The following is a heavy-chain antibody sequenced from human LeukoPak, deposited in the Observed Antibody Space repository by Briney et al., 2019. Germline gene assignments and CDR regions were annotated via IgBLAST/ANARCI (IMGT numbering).Heavy chain of an antibody. V-gene: IGHV3-23*01. CDR2: ISGSGGST. Sequence: PGGSLRLSCAASGFTFSSYAMSWVRQAPGKGLEWVSAISGSGGSTYYADSVKGRFTISRDNSKNTLYLQMNSLRAEDTAVYYCAKDMRFDWTPYYFGYWGQGTLVTVSS. CDR1: GFTFSSYA. D-gene: IGHD3-9*01. CDR3: AKDMRFDWTPYYFGY. J-gene: IGHJ4*02.